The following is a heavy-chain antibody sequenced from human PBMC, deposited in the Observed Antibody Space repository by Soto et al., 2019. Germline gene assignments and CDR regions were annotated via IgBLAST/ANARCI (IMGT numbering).Heavy chain of an antibody. J-gene: IGHJ3*02. CDR3: ARIMSDFWSGYPHNAFDI. V-gene: IGHV1-18*01. CDR2: TSAGNGNA. CDR1: GYTFTTYG. D-gene: IGHD3-3*01. Sequence: GXSVKVSYKASGYTFTTYGISLVRHSPGQGLEWMGWTSAGNGNAKYSQKFQGRVTITRGMSASTAYMELSSLRSEDTAVYYCARIMSDFWSGYPHNAFDIWGQGTMVTVSS.